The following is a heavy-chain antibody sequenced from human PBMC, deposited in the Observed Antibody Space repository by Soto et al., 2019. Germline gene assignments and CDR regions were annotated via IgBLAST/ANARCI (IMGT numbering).Heavy chain of an antibody. J-gene: IGHJ6*02. D-gene: IGHD6-13*01. V-gene: IGHV4-34*01. CDR3: ARGARLAAAGNDYYYYGMDV. CDR1: GGSFSGYY. CDR2: INHSGST. Sequence: QVQLQQWGAGLLKPSETLSLTCAVYGGSFSGYYWSWIRQPPGKGLEWIGEINHSGSTNDNPSLKSRFTISVDTSKNQFSLKLSSVTAADTAVYYCARGARLAAAGNDYYYYGMDVWGQGTTVTVSS.